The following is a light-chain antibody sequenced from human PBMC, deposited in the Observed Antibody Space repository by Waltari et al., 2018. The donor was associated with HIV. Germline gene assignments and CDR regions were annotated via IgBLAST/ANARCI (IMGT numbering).Light chain of an antibody. V-gene: IGLV2-23*02. CDR1: RRDGAGYTF. J-gene: IGLJ3*02. Sequence: QSALTQPASVSGSPGQSITLPCTGTRRDGAGYTFVSWYQQHPGKAPKLIIFDVFKRPAGVSVRFSGSKSGNTASLTISGLQSEDEADYYCCSYAGSRTWVFGGGTKVTVL. CDR3: CSYAGSRTWV. CDR2: DVF.